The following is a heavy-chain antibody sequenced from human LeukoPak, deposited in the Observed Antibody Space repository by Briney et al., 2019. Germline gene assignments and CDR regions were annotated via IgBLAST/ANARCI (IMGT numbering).Heavy chain of an antibody. Sequence: GALVKVSCKASGGTFSSYAISWVRQAPGQGLEWMGGIIPIFGTANYAQKFQGRVTITTDESTSTAYMELSSLRSEDTAVYYCARAAERVDTAMVAYYYYYYMDVWGKGTTVTVSS. CDR3: ARAAERVDTAMVAYYYYYYMDV. CDR1: GGTFSSYA. D-gene: IGHD5-18*01. V-gene: IGHV1-69*05. J-gene: IGHJ6*03. CDR2: IIPIFGTA.